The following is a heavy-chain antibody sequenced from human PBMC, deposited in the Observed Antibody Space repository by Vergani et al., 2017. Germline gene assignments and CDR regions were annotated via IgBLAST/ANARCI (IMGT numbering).Heavy chain of an antibody. CDR3: AKDVSRGFGELSGMDV. CDR1: GFTFSSYG. Sequence: QVQLVESGGGVVQPGRSLRLSCAASGFTFSSYGMHWVRQAPGKGLEWVAVIWYDGSNKYYADSVKGRFTISRDNSKNTLYLQMYSLRAEDTAVYYCAKDVSRGFGELSGMDVWGQGTTVTVSS. CDR2: IWYDGSNK. J-gene: IGHJ6*02. V-gene: IGHV3-33*06. D-gene: IGHD3-10*01.